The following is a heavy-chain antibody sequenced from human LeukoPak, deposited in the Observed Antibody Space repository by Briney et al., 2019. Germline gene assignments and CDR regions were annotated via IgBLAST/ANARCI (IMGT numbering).Heavy chain of an antibody. J-gene: IGHJ5*02. CDR2: TTTNNPNRYTT. CDR3: ARVSGRWFDA. Sequence: PGGSLRLSCAASGFTFSDHYMASVRQAPGKGLEWVGRTTTNNPNRYTTEYAASVKGRFTISRDDSKNSLYLQMNSLKTEDTAVYYCARVSGRWFDAWGQGTLVTVSS. V-gene: IGHV3-72*01. D-gene: IGHD1-14*01. CDR1: GFTFSDHY.